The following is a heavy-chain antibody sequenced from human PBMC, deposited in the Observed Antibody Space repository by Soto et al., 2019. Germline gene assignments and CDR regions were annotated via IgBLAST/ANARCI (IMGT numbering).Heavy chain of an antibody. V-gene: IGHV4-59*01. CDR2: IYYSGSN. D-gene: IGHD3-22*01. CDR1: GGSISSYN. Sequence: SETLSLTCTVSGGSISSYNWSWLRQQPGKGLEWVGYIYYSGSNNYNPSLKSRVTISVDTSKNQSSLKLSSVTAADTAIYYCARLYHHDSSGHYPFEYWGQVSLVTV. J-gene: IGHJ4*02. CDR3: ARLYHHDSSGHYPFEY.